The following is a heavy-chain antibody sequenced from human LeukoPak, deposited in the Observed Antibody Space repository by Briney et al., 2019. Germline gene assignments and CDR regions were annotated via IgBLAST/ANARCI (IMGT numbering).Heavy chain of an antibody. J-gene: IGHJ4*02. CDR3: VKDLSGTWSFDY. D-gene: IGHD1-26*01. CDR2: ISGSGGST. V-gene: IGHV3-23*01. CDR1: GFTFSSYA. Sequence: PGGSLRLSCAASGFTFSSYAMSWVRQAPGKGLEWVSAISGSGGSTYYADSVTGRFTISRDNSQNTLYLQMSSLRPDDTAVYYCVKDLSGTWSFDYWGQGTLVTVSS.